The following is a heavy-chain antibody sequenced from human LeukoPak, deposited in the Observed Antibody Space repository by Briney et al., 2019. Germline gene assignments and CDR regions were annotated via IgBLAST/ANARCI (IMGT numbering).Heavy chain of an antibody. D-gene: IGHD3-9*01. CDR1: GYTFTSYG. CDR2: ISAYNGNT. CDR3: ARAYYDILTGYYFDY. J-gene: IGHJ4*02. Sequence: GASVKVSCKASGYTFTSYGISWVRQAPGQGLEWMGWISAYNGNTNYAQKLQGRVTMTTDTSTSTAYVELRSLRSDDTAVYYCARAYYDILTGYYFDYWGQGTLVTVSS. V-gene: IGHV1-18*01.